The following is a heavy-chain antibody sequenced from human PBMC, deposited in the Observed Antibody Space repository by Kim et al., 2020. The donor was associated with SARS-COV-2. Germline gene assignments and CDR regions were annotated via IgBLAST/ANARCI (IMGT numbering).Heavy chain of an antibody. D-gene: IGHD2-15*01. J-gene: IGHJ6*02. Sequence: NKNYADTVKGRFTISRDNSKNTLYLQMNSLRAEDTAVYYCARDGGGGMDVWGQGTTVTVSS. CDR2: NK. CDR3: ARDGGGGMDV. V-gene: IGHV3-33*01.